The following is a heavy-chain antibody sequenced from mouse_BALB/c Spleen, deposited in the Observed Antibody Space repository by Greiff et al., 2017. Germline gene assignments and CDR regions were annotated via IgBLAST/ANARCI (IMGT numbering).Heavy chain of an antibody. CDR3: ARHAACSSPDYYAMDY. V-gene: IGHV5-12-1*01. J-gene: IGHJ4*01. CDR2: ISSGGGST. D-gene: IGHD1-1*01. CDR1: GFAFSSYD. Sequence: EVKVVESGGGLVKPGGSLKLSCAASGFAFSSYDMSWVRQTPEKRLEWVAYISSGGGSTYYPDTVKGRFTISRDNAKNTLYLQMSSLKSEDTAMYYCARHAACSSPDYYAMDYWGQGTSVTVSS.